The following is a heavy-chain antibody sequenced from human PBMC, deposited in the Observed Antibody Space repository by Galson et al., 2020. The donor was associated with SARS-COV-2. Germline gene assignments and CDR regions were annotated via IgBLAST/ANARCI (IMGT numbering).Heavy chain of an antibody. D-gene: IGHD3-10*01. Sequence: GGSLRLSCEASGFTFSSYTMTWVRQAQGKGLEWVSSISGSSGYIYFADSLKGRFTISRDNAKNSLYLQMNSLRAEDTAVYYCARDLLLWFGEPNYAFDIWGQGIMVTVSS. CDR2: ISGSSGYI. CDR1: GFTFSSYT. CDR3: ARDLLLWFGEPNYAFDI. J-gene: IGHJ3*02. V-gene: IGHV3-21*01.